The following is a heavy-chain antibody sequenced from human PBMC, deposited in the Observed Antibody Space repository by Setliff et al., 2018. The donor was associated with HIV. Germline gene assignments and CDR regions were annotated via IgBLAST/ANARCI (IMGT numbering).Heavy chain of an antibody. D-gene: IGHD4-17*01. CDR1: GGSFNGYS. V-gene: IGHV4-34*10. CDR3: ARAAAGNTGPFDL. CDR2: INHSGNT. Sequence: SETLSLTCAVYGGSFNGYSWSWIRLPPGKGLEWIGEINHSGNTNYNPSLKSRITMSVDTSKNQFSLKLTSVTASDTAVYYCARAAAGNTGPFDLWGQGSPVTVSS. J-gene: IGHJ4*02.